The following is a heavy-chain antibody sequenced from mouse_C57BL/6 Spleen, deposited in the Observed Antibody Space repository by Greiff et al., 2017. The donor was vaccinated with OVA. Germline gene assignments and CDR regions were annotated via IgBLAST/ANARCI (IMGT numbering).Heavy chain of an antibody. J-gene: IGHJ2*01. Sequence: DVQLQESGPELVKPGASVKMSCKASGYTFTDYNMHWVKQSHGKSLEWIGYINPNNGGTSYNQKFKGKATLTVNKSSSTAYMELRSLTSEDSAVYYCARAPYYDYDRGVYYFDYWGQGTTLTVSS. V-gene: IGHV1-22*01. CDR1: GYTFTDYN. D-gene: IGHD2-4*01. CDR3: ARAPYYDYDRGVYYFDY. CDR2: INPNNGGT.